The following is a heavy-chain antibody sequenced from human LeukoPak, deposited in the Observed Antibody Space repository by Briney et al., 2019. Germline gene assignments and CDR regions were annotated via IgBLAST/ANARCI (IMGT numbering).Heavy chain of an antibody. CDR2: IYYSGST. Sequence: KASETLSLTCTVSGGSISSYYWSWIRQPPGKGLEWIGSIYYSGSTYYNPSLKSRVTISVDTSKNQFSLKLSSVTAADTAVYYCARVITIFGVDAFDPWGQGTLVTVSS. V-gene: IGHV4-39*01. CDR3: ARVITIFGVDAFDP. CDR1: GGSISSYY. J-gene: IGHJ5*02. D-gene: IGHD3-3*01.